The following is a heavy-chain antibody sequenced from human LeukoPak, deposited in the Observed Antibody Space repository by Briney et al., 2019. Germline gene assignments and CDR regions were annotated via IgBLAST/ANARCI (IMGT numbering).Heavy chain of an antibody. J-gene: IGHJ4*02. V-gene: IGHV4-59*08. CDR1: GGSMSSDY. CDR2: MYGNGGT. D-gene: IGHD1-26*01. Sequence: SETLSLTCSVSGGSMSSDYWSWIRQPPGKRLEWIGRMYGNGGTNYSPSLQGRVAMSVDTSTRRLSLRLNSVTAADTAVYYCTRQTARKWDLPGSFDSWGQGILVIVSS. CDR3: TRQTARKWDLPGSFDS.